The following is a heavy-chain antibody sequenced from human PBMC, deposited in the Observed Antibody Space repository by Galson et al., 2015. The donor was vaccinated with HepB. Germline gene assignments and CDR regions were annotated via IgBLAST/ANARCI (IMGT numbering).Heavy chain of an antibody. J-gene: IGHJ4*02. V-gene: IGHV3-15*01. CDR1: GFTFSNAW. CDR2: IKSKTDGGTT. Sequence: SLRLSCAASGFTFSNAWMSWVRQAPGKGLEWVGRIKSKTDGGTTDYAAPVEGRFTISRDDSKNTLYLQMNSLKTEDTAVYYCTTTHPRYFDWFDYWGQGTLVTVSS. CDR3: TTTHPRYFDWFDY. D-gene: IGHD3-9*01.